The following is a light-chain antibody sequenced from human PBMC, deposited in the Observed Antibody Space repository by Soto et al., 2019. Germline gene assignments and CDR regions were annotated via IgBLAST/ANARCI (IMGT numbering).Light chain of an antibody. Sequence: EIVITQSPATLSVSPGERATLSCRASQSVRSDLAWYQQKNGQAPRILIYGASTRDTGSPARFSGSGSGTEFTLTISRLQSEDFEVYYCQQYNNWPRTFGQGTKVDIK. CDR3: QQYNNWPRT. V-gene: IGKV3-15*01. J-gene: IGKJ1*01. CDR1: QSVRSD. CDR2: GAS.